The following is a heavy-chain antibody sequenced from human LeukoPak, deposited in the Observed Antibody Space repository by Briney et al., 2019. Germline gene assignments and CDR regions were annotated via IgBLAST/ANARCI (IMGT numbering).Heavy chain of an antibody. Sequence: SETLSLTCTVSGGSISSSSYYWGWIRQPPGKGLEWIGSIYYSGSTYYNPSLKSRVTISVDTSKNQFSLKLSSVTAADTAVYYCARARSGIAVAGTWYRPPYYFDYWGQGTLVTVSS. CDR1: GGSISSSSYY. CDR3: ARARSGIAVAGTWYRPPYYFDY. CDR2: IYYSGST. J-gene: IGHJ4*02. D-gene: IGHD6-19*01. V-gene: IGHV4-39*01.